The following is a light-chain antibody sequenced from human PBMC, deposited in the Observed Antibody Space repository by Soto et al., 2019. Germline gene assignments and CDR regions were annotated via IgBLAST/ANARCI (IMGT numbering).Light chain of an antibody. J-gene: IGLJ1*01. CDR3: NSDTAMNTRV. V-gene: IGLV2-14*01. Sequence: QSALTQPASVSGSPGQSISISCTGTSSDVGGYNYVSWYQQHPGKAPKLLIYEVSDRPPGVSDRFSGSKSGNTASLTISRLQSEDEAYYYCNSDTAMNTRVFGTGTKLTVL. CDR2: EVS. CDR1: SSDVGGYNY.